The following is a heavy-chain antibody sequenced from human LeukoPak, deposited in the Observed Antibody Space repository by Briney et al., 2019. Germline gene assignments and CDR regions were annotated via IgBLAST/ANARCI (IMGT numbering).Heavy chain of an antibody. Sequence: GESLKISCKGSGYSLTSYWIGWVRQMPGKGLEWMGIIYPGDSDTGYSPSFQGQVTISADKSISTAYLQWSSLKASDTAMYYCARTYYYDSSGYSPQFDYWGQGTLVTVSS. J-gene: IGHJ4*02. V-gene: IGHV5-51*01. CDR3: ARTYYYDSSGYSPQFDY. CDR1: GYSLTSYW. CDR2: IYPGDSDT. D-gene: IGHD3-22*01.